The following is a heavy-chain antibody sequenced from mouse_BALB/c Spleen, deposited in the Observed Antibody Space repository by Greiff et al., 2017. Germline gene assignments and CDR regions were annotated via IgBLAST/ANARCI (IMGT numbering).Heavy chain of an antibody. V-gene: IGHV14-1*02. J-gene: IGHJ2*01. Sequence: VQLKQSGAELVRPGALVKLSCKASGFNIKDYYMHWVKQRPEQGLEWIGWIDPENGNTIYDPKFQGKASITADTSSNTAYLQLSSLTSEDTAVYYCARRSTTVVAYYFDYWGQGTTLTVSS. CDR2: IDPENGNT. D-gene: IGHD1-1*01. CDR1: GFNIKDYY. CDR3: ARRSTTVVAYYFDY.